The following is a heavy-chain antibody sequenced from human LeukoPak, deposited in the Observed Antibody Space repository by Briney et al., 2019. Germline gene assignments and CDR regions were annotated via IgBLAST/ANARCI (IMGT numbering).Heavy chain of an antibody. D-gene: IGHD5-12*01. J-gene: IGHJ4*02. CDR1: GFTFSSYG. CDR2: ISYDGSNK. V-gene: IGHV3-30*03. Sequence: GGSLRLSCAASGFTFSSYGMHLVRQAPGKGLEGVAVISYDGSNKYYADSVKGRFTISRDNSKNTLYLQMNSLRAEDTAVYYCARDKGGYAPYWGQGTLVTVSS. CDR3: ARDKGGYAPY.